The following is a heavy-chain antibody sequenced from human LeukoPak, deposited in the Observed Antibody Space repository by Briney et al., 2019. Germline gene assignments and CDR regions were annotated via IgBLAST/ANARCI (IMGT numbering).Heavy chain of an antibody. CDR3: ARGTYYYDSRGYNPTY. CDR1: GFTFSSYS. J-gene: IGHJ4*02. V-gene: IGHV3-21*01. CDR2: ISSSSSYI. Sequence: PGGSLRLSCAASGFTFSSYSMNWVRQAPGKGREWVSSISSSSSYIYYADSVKGRFTISGDNAKNSLYLQMNSLRAEDTAVYYCARGTYYYDSRGYNPTYWGQGTLVTVSS. D-gene: IGHD3-22*01.